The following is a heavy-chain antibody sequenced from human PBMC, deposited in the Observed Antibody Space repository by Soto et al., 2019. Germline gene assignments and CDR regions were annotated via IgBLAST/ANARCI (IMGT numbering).Heavy chain of an antibody. Sequence: ASVKVSCKASGYTFTSYDINWVRQATGQGLEWMGWMNPNSGNTGYAQKFQGRVTMTRNTSISTAYMELSSLRSEDTAVYYCARGFRVGHVDYYYGMDVWGQGTTVTVFS. V-gene: IGHV1-8*01. D-gene: IGHD3-10*01. CDR3: ARGFRVGHVDYYYGMDV. CDR2: MNPNSGNT. CDR1: GYTFTSYD. J-gene: IGHJ6*02.